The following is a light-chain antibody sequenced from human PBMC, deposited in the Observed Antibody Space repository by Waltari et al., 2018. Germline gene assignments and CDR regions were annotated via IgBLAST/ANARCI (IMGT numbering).Light chain of an antibody. CDR1: PPNPGEGQH. CDR2: GNN. Sequence: QSVLTQPPSVSGTPGQRVTISCTWSPPNPGEGQHSPWYQKIPGTAPKLLIFGNNNRPSGVPDRFSGSKSGTSASLAITGLQAEDEGDYYCQSFDSRLSDGVVFGGGTKVTVL. J-gene: IGLJ2*01. CDR3: QSFDSRLSDGVV. V-gene: IGLV1-40*01.